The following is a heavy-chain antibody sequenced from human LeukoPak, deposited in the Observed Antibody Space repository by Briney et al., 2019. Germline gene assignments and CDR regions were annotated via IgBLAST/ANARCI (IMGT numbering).Heavy chain of an antibody. D-gene: IGHD2-2*01. CDR2: ISSGGTTI. J-gene: IGHJ4*02. V-gene: IGHV3-48*03. CDR3: TRGLVV. CDR1: GFTFSEFE. Sequence: GGSLRLSCAASGFTFSEFEMNWVRQAPGKGLEWVSDISSGGTTIFYADSVKGRFTISRDNAKNSLYLQMNSLRDEDTAICYCTRGLVVWGQGALVTVSS.